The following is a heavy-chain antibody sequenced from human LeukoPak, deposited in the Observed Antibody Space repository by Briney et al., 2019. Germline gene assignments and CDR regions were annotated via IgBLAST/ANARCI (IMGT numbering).Heavy chain of an antibody. V-gene: IGHV3-30*03. CDR1: GFTLTTFG. J-gene: IGHJ4*02. CDR3: ATEVVGYGDVHYFDS. D-gene: IGHD4-17*01. Sequence: PGGSLRLSCAASGFTLTTFGIHWVRQAPGKGLEWVAVISYDGSNKYYVDSVKGRFTISRDNSKSTLYLQMNSLRAEDTAVYYCATEVVGYGDVHYFDSWGQGTLVTVSS. CDR2: ISYDGSNK.